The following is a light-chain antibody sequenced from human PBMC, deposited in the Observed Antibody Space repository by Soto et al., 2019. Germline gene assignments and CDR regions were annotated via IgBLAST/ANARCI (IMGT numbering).Light chain of an antibody. Sequence: QSVLTQPPSVSGAPGQRVTISCTGSNSNIGAGYDVHWYQQLPGTAPKLLIYDNNNRPSGVPDRFSGSKSGTSASLAITGLQAEDEADYYCQSYDSSLSSWVFGGGTQLTVL. CDR3: QSYDSSLSSWV. V-gene: IGLV1-40*01. CDR2: DNN. CDR1: NSNIGAGYD. J-gene: IGLJ3*02.